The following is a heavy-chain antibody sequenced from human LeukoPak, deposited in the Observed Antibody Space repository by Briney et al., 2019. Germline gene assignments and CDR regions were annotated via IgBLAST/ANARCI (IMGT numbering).Heavy chain of an antibody. D-gene: IGHD1-14*01. CDR2: ISGSGHST. Sequence: PGGSLRLSCVVSGFTLSNYDMTWVRQAPGKGLEWVSGISGSGHSTYYIDSVKGRFTISRDSSKNTVYLQMNSLRVEDTALYYCARETDFPYEAFDIWGQGTMVTVSS. J-gene: IGHJ3*02. CDR1: GFTLSNYD. V-gene: IGHV3-23*01. CDR3: ARETDFPYEAFDI.